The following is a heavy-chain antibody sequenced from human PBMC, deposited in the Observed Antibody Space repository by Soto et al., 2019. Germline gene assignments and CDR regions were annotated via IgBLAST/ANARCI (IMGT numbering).Heavy chain of an antibody. CDR3: ARNSCSSTSCYADFDY. D-gene: IGHD2-2*01. V-gene: IGHV4-59*01. CDR1: GGSISSYY. J-gene: IGHJ4*02. Sequence: TSETLSLTCTVSGGSISSYYWSWIRQPPGKGLEWIGYIYYSGSTNYNPSLKSRVTISVDTSKNQFSLKLSSVTAADTAVFYCARNSCSSTSCYADFDYWGQGTLVTVSS. CDR2: IYYSGST.